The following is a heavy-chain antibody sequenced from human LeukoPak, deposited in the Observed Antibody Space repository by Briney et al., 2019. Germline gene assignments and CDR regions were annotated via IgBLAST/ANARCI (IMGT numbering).Heavy chain of an antibody. V-gene: IGHV3-53*01. CDR1: GFTVSTKY. Sequence: PGGSLRLSCAASGFTVSTKYMNWVRQAPGKGLEWVSIIYCGGDTYYADSAKGGFTISRDNSKNTLSLQMNSLRAEYTAVYYCARVGDHYHWYFDLWGRGTLVSVSS. CDR3: ARVGDHYHWYFDL. J-gene: IGHJ2*01. CDR2: IYCGGDT. D-gene: IGHD3-10*01.